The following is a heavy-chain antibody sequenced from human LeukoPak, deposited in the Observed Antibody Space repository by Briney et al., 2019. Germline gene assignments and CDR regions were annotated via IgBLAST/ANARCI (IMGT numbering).Heavy chain of an antibody. CDR3: ARSYDSSGYSSFLY. V-gene: IGHV4-59*01. CDR2: IYYSGST. D-gene: IGHD3-22*01. J-gene: IGHJ4*02. Sequence: SETLSLTCAVSGGYISSYYWSWIRQPPGKGLEWIGYIYYSGSTNYNPSLKSRVTISIDASKTQFSLKLSSVTAADAAVYYCARSYDSSGYSSFLYWGQGTLVTVSS. CDR1: GGYISSYY.